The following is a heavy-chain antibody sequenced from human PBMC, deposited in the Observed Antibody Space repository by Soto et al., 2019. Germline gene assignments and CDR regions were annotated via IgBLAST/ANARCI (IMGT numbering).Heavy chain of an antibody. D-gene: IGHD1-20*01. CDR3: ARPTYNSGSPFDY. Sequence: SETLSLTCTVSGGSISNYYWSWVRQPPGKGLEWIGYIYDSGSTNYNPSLKSRVTISVDTSKNQFSLRLTSVTAADTAVYYCARPTYNSGSPFDYWGQGTLVTVSS. CDR1: GGSISNYY. J-gene: IGHJ4*02. V-gene: IGHV4-59*01. CDR2: IYDSGST.